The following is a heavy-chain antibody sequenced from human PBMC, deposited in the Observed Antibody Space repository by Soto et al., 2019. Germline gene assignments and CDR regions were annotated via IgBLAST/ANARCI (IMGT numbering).Heavy chain of an antibody. Sequence: PRTLSLTCTVPRGSLSRYLNSCTCFCLKKRKGLEWIGYIYYSGSTYYNPSLKSRVTISVDTSKNQFSLKLSSVTAADTAVYYCARRCTSRCPSYYYFYSMDVWGQGTMVT. D-gene: IGHD2-2*01. CDR3: ARRCTSRCPSYYYFYSMDV. CDR1: RGSLSRYLNS. CDR2: IYYSGST. J-gene: IGHJ6*02. V-gene: IGHV4-31*03.